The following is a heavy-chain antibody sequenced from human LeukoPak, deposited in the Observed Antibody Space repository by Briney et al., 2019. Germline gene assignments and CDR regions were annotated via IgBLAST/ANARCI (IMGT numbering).Heavy chain of an antibody. CDR3: ARDRQQLVFPYYYYGMHV. D-gene: IGHD6-13*01. CDR1: GGSISSGGYY. V-gene: IGHV4-31*03. Sequence: SETLSLTCTVSGGSISSGGYYWSWIRQHPGKGLEWIGYIYYSGSTYYNPSLKSRVTISVDTSKNQFSLKLSSVTAADTAVYYCARDRQQLVFPYYYYGMHVWGQGTTVTVSS. J-gene: IGHJ6*02. CDR2: IYYSGST.